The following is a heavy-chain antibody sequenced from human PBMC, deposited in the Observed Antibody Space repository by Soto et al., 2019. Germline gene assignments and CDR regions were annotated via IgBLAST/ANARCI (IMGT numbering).Heavy chain of an antibody. V-gene: IGHV5-51*01. Sequence: GESLKISCQGSGYSFASYWIGWVRQMPGKDLEWMGTIYPGDSDTRYSPSFQGQVTISADKSLRTAYLQWTSLKASDTALYYCARTRSFTLGFYYDGMDVWGQGTTVTVSS. J-gene: IGHJ6*02. CDR2: IYPGDSDT. CDR3: ARTRSFTLGFYYDGMDV. D-gene: IGHD6-6*01. CDR1: GYSFASYW.